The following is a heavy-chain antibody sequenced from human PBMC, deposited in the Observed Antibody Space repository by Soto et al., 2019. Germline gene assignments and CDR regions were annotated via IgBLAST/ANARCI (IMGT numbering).Heavy chain of an antibody. CDR3: ARDRHYYDSSGYLDNYFDY. Sequence: PGGSLRLSCAASGFTFSSYGMHWVRQAPGKGLEWVAVIWYDGSNKYYADSVKGRFTISRDNSKNTLYLQMNSLRAEDTAVYYCARDRHYYDSSGYLDNYFDYWGQGTLVTVSS. CDR2: IWYDGSNK. D-gene: IGHD3-22*01. J-gene: IGHJ4*02. V-gene: IGHV3-33*01. CDR1: GFTFSSYG.